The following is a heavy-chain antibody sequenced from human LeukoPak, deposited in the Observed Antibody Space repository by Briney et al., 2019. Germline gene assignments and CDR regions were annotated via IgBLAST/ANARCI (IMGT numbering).Heavy chain of an antibody. Sequence: GASVKVSCKASGYTFTGYYMHWVRQAPGQGLEWMGRINPNNGATNYAQKLQGRVTITGDTSISTAYMGLSSLRSDDTAVYYCARDHRRYYDFWSGYRNQYYFDYWGQGTLVTVSS. D-gene: IGHD3-3*01. CDR2: INPNNGAT. J-gene: IGHJ4*02. CDR1: GYTFTGYY. V-gene: IGHV1-2*06. CDR3: ARDHRRYYDFWSGYRNQYYFDY.